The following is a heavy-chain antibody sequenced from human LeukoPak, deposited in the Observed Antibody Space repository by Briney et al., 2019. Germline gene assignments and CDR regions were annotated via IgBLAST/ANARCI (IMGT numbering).Heavy chain of an antibody. CDR1: GGSFSGYY. Sequence: ETLSLTCAVYGGSFSGYYWSWIRQPPGKGLEWIGEINHSGSTNYNPSLKSRVTISVDTSKNQFSLKLSSVTAADTAVYYCARRVGCSSTSCPRSYYYYGMDVWGQGTTVTVSS. J-gene: IGHJ6*02. D-gene: IGHD2-2*01. V-gene: IGHV4-34*01. CDR3: ARRVGCSSTSCPRSYYYYGMDV. CDR2: INHSGST.